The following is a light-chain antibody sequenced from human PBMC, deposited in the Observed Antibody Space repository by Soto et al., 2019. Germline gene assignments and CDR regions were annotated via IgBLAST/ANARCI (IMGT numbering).Light chain of an antibody. Sequence: QSLITHPPSASGSPGQSVTISCTGTSSDVGAYIFVSWYQQHPGKAPKLMVYDVNRRPPGVPDRFFGSKSGNTASLTVSGLQAEDEADYYCVSFAGGTYVFGTGTKVTVL. J-gene: IGLJ1*01. CDR2: DVN. CDR1: SSDVGAYIF. CDR3: VSFAGGTYV. V-gene: IGLV2-8*01.